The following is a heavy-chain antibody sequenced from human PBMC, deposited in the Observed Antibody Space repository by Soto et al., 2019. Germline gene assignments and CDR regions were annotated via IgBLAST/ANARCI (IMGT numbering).Heavy chain of an antibody. D-gene: IGHD3-22*01. J-gene: IGHJ4*02. Sequence: GGSLRLSCAASGFTFSGSAMHWVRQASGKGLEWVGRIRSKANSYATAYAASVKGRFTISRDDSKNTAYLQMNSLKTEDTAVYYCTRVYYDSSGYYFDYWGQGTLVTVSS. CDR2: IRSKANSYAT. CDR1: GFTFSGSA. V-gene: IGHV3-73*01. CDR3: TRVYYDSSGYYFDY.